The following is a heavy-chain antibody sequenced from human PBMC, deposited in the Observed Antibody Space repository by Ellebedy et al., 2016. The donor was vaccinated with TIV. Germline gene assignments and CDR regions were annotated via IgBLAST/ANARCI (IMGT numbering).Heavy chain of an antibody. CDR2: ISPDGSVK. Sequence: GGSLRLSXAASGFTFSSFHMAWVRQAPAKGLEWVANISPDGSVKYYVDSVKGRFSISRDSAKNSVYLQMNSLRVEDTAVYYCARALIGGKNYWGQGTLVTVSS. CDR1: GFTFSSFH. D-gene: IGHD3-16*01. J-gene: IGHJ4*02. CDR3: ARALIGGKNY. V-gene: IGHV3-7*01.